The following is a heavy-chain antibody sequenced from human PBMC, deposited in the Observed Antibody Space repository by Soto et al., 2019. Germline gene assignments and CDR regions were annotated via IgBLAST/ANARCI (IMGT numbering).Heavy chain of an antibody. V-gene: IGHV4-59*01. CDR2: IYYSGSP. CDR3: ASWAGLGIAARPSAFDI. Sequence: QVQLQESGPGLVKPSETLSLTCTVSGGSISSYYWSWIRQPPGKGLEWIGHIYYSGSPNYNTSLKRRVTLSVDESKIQFSLKLSSVTAADTAVYYCASWAGLGIAARPSAFDIWGQGTMVTVSS. D-gene: IGHD6-6*01. J-gene: IGHJ3*02. CDR1: GGSISSYY.